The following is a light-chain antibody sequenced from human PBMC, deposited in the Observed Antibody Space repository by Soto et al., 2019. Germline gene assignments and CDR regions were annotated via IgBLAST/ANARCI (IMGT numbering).Light chain of an antibody. CDR1: QSISSY. V-gene: IGKV1-39*01. CDR3: QQSSSNPLT. J-gene: IGKJ4*01. CDR2: SAS. Sequence: DIQMTQSPSSLSASVGDRVTITCRASQSISSYLNLYQQKPGKAPNLLIYSASKLHSGVPSMFSGSGSGTDFTLIISSLQPEDFATYYCQQSSSNPLTFGGGTRV.